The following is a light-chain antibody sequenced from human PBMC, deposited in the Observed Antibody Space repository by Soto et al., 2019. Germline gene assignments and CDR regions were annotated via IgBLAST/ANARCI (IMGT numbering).Light chain of an antibody. Sequence: IQLTRTPSSLSASVGDRVTITCRASQGISSFLAWYQQKPGKAPKLLIYAASSLQSGVPLRFSGSGFGTDFTLTITSLQPEDFATYYCQQVESYPSTFGGGTRLEI. J-gene: IGKJ5*01. V-gene: IGKV1-9*01. CDR3: QQVESYPST. CDR2: AAS. CDR1: QGISSF.